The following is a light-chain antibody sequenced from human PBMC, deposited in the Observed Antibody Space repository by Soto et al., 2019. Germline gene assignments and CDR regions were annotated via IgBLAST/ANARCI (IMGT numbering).Light chain of an antibody. CDR2: AAS. J-gene: IGKJ4*01. V-gene: IGKV1-27*01. CDR3: QKYNSAPLT. CDR1: QGISNY. Sequence: DIQXTQSPSTXXASVGDRVTXXXXASQGISNYLAWYQQKPGKVPKLLIYAASTLQSGVPSRFSGSGSGTDFTLTISSLQPEDVATYYCQKYNSAPLTFGGGTKVEIK.